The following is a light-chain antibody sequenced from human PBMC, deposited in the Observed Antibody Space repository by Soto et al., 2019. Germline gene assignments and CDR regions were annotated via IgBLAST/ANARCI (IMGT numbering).Light chain of an antibody. CDR1: QSVNNNY. V-gene: IGKV3-20*01. CDR2: RAS. Sequence: EIVLTQSPATLSLSPGERATLSCRASQSVNNNYLAWYQQLPGHAPMLLIYRASRRATGIPGRFSGSGSGTDFNLTISRLEPEDFAVYYCQHYVDTPLTFGGGTKVEIK. J-gene: IGKJ4*01. CDR3: QHYVDTPLT.